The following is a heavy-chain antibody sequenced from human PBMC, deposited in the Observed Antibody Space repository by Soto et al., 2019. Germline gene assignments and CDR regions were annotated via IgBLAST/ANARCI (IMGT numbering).Heavy chain of an antibody. J-gene: IGHJ4*02. CDR1: GYSFTSFG. CDR2: VNPYNGNT. CDR3: ASGEGGVAAHVI. D-gene: IGHD6-13*01. V-gene: IGHV1-18*01. Sequence: ASVKVSCKASGYSFTSFGVNWVRQAPGQGLEWMGWVNPYNGNTNYAQKFQGRATMTADTSTSTAYMEVRSLRSDDTAVYYCASGEGGVAAHVIWGQGTLVTVAS.